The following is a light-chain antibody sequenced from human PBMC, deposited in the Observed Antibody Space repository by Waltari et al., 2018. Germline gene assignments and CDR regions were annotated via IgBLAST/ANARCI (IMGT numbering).Light chain of an antibody. Sequence: QSALTQPASVSGSPGQSITISCTGASSDVGGYNYVSWYQQPPGKAPTLMIYDVSKRPSGVSNRFSGSKSGNTASLTISGLQAEDEADYYCSSYTSSSTRVFGGGTKLTVL. V-gene: IGLV2-14*01. J-gene: IGLJ2*01. CDR3: SSYTSSSTRV. CDR1: SSDVGGYNY. CDR2: DVS.